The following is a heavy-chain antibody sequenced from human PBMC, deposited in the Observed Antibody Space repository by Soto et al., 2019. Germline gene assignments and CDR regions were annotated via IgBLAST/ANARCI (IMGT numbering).Heavy chain of an antibody. V-gene: IGHV3-33*01. D-gene: IGHD5-12*01. Sequence: GGSLRLSCAASGFTFSSYGMHWVRQAPGKGLEWVAVIWYDGSNKYYADSVKGRFTISRDNSKNTLYLQMNSLRAEDTAVYYCARVGVNGATISWYYYGMDVWGQGTTVTVSS. CDR2: IWYDGSNK. CDR1: GFTFSSYG. CDR3: ARVGVNGATISWYYYGMDV. J-gene: IGHJ6*02.